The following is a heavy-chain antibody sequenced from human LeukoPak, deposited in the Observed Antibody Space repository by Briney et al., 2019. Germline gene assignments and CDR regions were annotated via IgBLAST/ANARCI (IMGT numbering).Heavy chain of an antibody. D-gene: IGHD1-14*01. CDR2: IYYSGST. CDR3: ASINRDWFDP. CDR1: GGSISSYY. Sequence: SETLSLTCTVCGGSISSYYWSWIRQPPGKGLEWIGYIYYSGSTNYNPSLKSRVTISVDTSKNQFSLKLSSVTAADTAVYYCASINRDWFDPWGQGTLVTVSS. J-gene: IGHJ5*02. V-gene: IGHV4-59*01.